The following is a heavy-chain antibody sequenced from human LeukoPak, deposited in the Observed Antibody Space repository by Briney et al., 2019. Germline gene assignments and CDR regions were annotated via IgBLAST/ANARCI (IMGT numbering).Heavy chain of an antibody. CDR2: ISGSGGST. J-gene: IGHJ4*02. V-gene: IGHV3-23*01. CDR3: AKDLWVSSSSGAFGY. D-gene: IGHD6-6*01. Sequence: PGGSLRLSCAASGFTFSSYAMSWVRQAPGKGLEWVSAISGSGGSTYYADSVKGRFTISRDNSKNTLYLQMNSLRAEDTAVYYCAKDLWVSSSSGAFGYWGQGTLVTVSS. CDR1: GFTFSSYA.